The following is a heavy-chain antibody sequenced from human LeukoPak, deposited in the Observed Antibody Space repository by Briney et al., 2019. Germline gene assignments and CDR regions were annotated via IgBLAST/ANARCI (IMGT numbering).Heavy chain of an antibody. V-gene: IGHV1-2*02. CDR2: INPNSGGT. Sequence: GASVKVSCKASGYTFTGYYMHWVRQAPGQGLEWMGWINPNSGGTNYAQKFQGRVTMTRDTSISTAYMELSRLRSDDTAVYYCARYGSGTYYYGMDVWGQGTTVTASS. CDR1: GYTFTGYY. D-gene: IGHD3-10*01. CDR3: ARYGSGTYYYGMDV. J-gene: IGHJ6*02.